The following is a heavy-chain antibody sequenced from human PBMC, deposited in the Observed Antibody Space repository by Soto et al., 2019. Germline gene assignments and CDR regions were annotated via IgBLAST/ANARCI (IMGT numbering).Heavy chain of an antibody. CDR2: INPNTGDT. D-gene: IGHD7-27*01. V-gene: IGHV1-2*04. CDR3: AREMRDWGPYYYGMDV. Sequence: QAPLVQSGAEVKKPGTSVKVSCQASGYTFTDYYMHWVRQAPGQGLEWVGWINPNTGDTNYAQRFQGWVTMTRDTSIATAYMELTRLRSDDTAVYFCAREMRDWGPYYYGMDVWGQGTTVTVSS. J-gene: IGHJ6*02. CDR1: GYTFTDYY.